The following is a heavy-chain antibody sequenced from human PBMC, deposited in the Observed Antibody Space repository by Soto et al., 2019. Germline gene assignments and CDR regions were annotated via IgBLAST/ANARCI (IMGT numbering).Heavy chain of an antibody. CDR1: GFTLSYHY. CDR3: VRATYFSDSSGYTRCLDY. J-gene: IGHJ4*02. V-gene: IGHV3-72*01. CDR2: SRDKPQGYST. Sequence: GGSLRLSCAGSGFTLSYHYIDWVRQAPGKGLEWVGRSRDKPQGYSTAYAASVKGRFTTSRDESKNSAYLQMNSLKTEDTAVYYCVRATYFSDSSGYTRCLDYWGQGTLVTVSS. D-gene: IGHD3-22*01.